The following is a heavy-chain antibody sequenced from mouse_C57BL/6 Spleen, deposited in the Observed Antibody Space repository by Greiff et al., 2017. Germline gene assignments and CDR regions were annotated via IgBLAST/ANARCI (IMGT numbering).Heavy chain of an antibody. Sequence: EVKLMESGPELVKPGASVKISCKASGYSFTDYNMNWVKQSNGRSLEWIGVINPNYGTTSYNQKFKGKATLTVDQSSSTAYMQLNSLTSEDSAVYDCARRDYGSSYWYFDVWGTGTTVTVSS. CDR2: INPNYGTT. V-gene: IGHV1-39*01. J-gene: IGHJ1*03. D-gene: IGHD1-1*01. CDR3: ARRDYGSSYWYFDV. CDR1: GYSFTDYN.